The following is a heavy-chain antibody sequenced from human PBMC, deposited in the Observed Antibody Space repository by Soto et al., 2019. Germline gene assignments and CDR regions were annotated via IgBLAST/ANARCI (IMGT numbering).Heavy chain of an antibody. J-gene: IGHJ3*02. CDR3: AKRVWEPHDAFDI. V-gene: IGHV3-30*18. CDR1: GFTFSSYG. CDR2: ISYDGSNK. Sequence: PGGSLRLSCAASGFTFSSYGMHWVRQAPGKGLEWVAVISYDGSNKYYADSVKVRFTISRDNSKNTLYLQMNSLRAEDTAVYYCAKRVWEPHDAFDIWGQGTMVTV. D-gene: IGHD1-26*01.